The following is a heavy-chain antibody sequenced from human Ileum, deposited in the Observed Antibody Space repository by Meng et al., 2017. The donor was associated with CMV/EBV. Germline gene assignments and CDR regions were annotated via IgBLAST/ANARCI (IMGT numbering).Heavy chain of an antibody. CDR1: GFTFSSYG. Sequence: GGSLRLSCAASGFTFSSYGMHWVRQAPGKGLEWVSFIHSRGNAVYYAASVRGRFTISRDNAKNSLFLQMDSLRAEDTAVYYCARSSSTSCYNWGQGTLVTVSS. CDR2: IHSRGNAV. J-gene: IGHJ4*02. CDR3: ARSSSTSCYN. D-gene: IGHD2-2*02. V-gene: IGHV3-48*04.